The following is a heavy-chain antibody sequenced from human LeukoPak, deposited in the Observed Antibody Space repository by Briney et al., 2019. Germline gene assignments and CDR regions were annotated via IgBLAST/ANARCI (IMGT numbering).Heavy chain of an antibody. V-gene: IGHV3-23*01. CDR3: AKDPRTWTYYYDSSGYYFDY. Sequence: GGSLRLSXAASGFTFSSYAMSWVRQAPGKGLEWVSAISGSGGSTYYADSVKGRFTISRDNSKNTLYLQMNSLRAEDTAVYYCAKDPRTWTYYYDSSGYYFDYWGRGTLVTVSS. CDR1: GFTFSSYA. J-gene: IGHJ4*02. D-gene: IGHD3-22*01. CDR2: ISGSGGST.